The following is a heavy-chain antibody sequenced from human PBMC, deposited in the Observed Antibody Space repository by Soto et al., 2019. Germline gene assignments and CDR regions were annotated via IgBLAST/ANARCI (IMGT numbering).Heavy chain of an antibody. Sequence: GGSLRLSCAASGFTFSSYGMHWVRQAPGKGLEWVAVIWYDGSNKYYADSVKGRFTISRDNSKNTLYLQMNSLRAEDTAVYYCARSNYYGSGSYFQTYYYYGMDVWGQGTTVTVSS. J-gene: IGHJ6*02. V-gene: IGHV3-33*01. D-gene: IGHD3-10*01. CDR3: ARSNYYGSGSYFQTYYYYGMDV. CDR1: GFTFSSYG. CDR2: IWYDGSNK.